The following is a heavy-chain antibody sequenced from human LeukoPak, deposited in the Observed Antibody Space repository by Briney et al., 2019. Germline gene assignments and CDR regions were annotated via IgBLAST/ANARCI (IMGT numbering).Heavy chain of an antibody. D-gene: IGHD4-17*01. CDR3: AREKGTVFDY. CDR2: VSSSGSII. Sequence: GGSLRLSCAASGFTFSDYYMSWIRQAPGKGLEWVSYVSSSGSIISYADSVKGRFTISRDNAKNSLYLQMNSLRAEDTAGYYCAREKGTVFDYWGQGALVTISS. J-gene: IGHJ4*02. V-gene: IGHV3-11*04. CDR1: GFTFSDYY.